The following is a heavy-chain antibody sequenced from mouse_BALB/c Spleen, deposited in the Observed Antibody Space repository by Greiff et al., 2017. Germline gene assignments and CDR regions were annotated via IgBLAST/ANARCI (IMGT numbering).Heavy chain of an antibody. V-gene: IGHV1-9*01. CDR2: ILPGSGST. D-gene: IGHD1-1*01. Sequence: QVQLKQSGAELMKPGASVKISCKATGYTFSSYWIEWVKQRPGHGLEWIGEILPGSGSTNYNEKFKGKATFTADTSSNTAYMQLSSLTSEDSAVYYCARAPPNYYGSSPFAYWGQGTLVTVSA. CDR1: GYTFSSYW. CDR3: ARAPPNYYGSSPFAY. J-gene: IGHJ3*01.